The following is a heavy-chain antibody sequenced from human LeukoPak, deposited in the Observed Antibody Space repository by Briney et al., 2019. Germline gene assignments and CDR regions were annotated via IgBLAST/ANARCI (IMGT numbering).Heavy chain of an antibody. CDR2: IGTAGDT. Sequence: GGSLRLSCAVSGFTFSSYDMHWVRQVIGKGLEWVSGIGTAGDTYSPGSVKGRFTISRENAKNFLYLQMNSLRAGDTAVYYCARADSRGYSLDYWGQGTLVTVSS. CDR1: GFTFSSYD. CDR3: ARADSRGYSLDY. V-gene: IGHV3-13*01. J-gene: IGHJ4*02. D-gene: IGHD5-18*01.